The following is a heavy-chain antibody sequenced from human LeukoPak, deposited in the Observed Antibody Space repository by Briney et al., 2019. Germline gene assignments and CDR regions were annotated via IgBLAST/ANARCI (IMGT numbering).Heavy chain of an antibody. CDR1: GGSISSYY. CDR3: ARTYYYDSSGYYGLDY. CDR2: IYSGGST. V-gene: IGHV3-53*01. J-gene: IGHJ4*02. Sequence: ETLSLTCTVSGGSISSYYMSWVRQAPGKGLEWVSVIYSGGSTYYADSVKGRFTISRDNSKNTLYLQMNSLRAEDTAVYYCARTYYYDSSGYYGLDYWGQGTLVTVSS. D-gene: IGHD3-22*01.